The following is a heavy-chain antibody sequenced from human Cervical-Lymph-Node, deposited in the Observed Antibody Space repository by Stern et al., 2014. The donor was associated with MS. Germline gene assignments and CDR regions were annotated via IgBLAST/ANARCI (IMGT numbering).Heavy chain of an antibody. Sequence: QVQLVESGAEVKKPGASVKVSCKAYGYTFTSYYMHWVRQAPGQGLEWMGIINPSGGSTSYAQKFQGRVTMTRDTSTSTVYMELSSLRSEDTAVYYCARAPGLLHPVDYWGQGTLVTVSS. CDR3: ARAPGLLHPVDY. V-gene: IGHV1-46*03. CDR2: INPSGGST. J-gene: IGHJ4*02. D-gene: IGHD2-15*01. CDR1: GYTFTSYY.